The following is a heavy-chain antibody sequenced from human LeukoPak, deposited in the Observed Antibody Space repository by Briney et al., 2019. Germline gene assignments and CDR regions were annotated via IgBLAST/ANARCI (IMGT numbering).Heavy chain of an antibody. D-gene: IGHD6-19*01. Sequence: LETLSLTCAVYGGSFSGYYWSWIRQPPGKGLEWIGEINHGGSTNYNPSLKSRVTISVDTSKNQFSLKLTSVTAADTAVYYCARGMAVAGRGNWFDPWGQGTLVTVSS. CDR1: GGSFSGYY. V-gene: IGHV4-34*01. CDR2: INHGGST. J-gene: IGHJ5*02. CDR3: ARGMAVAGRGNWFDP.